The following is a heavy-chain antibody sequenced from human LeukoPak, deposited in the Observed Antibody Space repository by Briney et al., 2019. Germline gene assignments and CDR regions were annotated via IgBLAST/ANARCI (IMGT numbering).Heavy chain of an antibody. J-gene: IGHJ5*02. CDR2: INPNSGGT. CDR1: GYTFTGYY. D-gene: IGHD3-10*01. V-gene: IGHV1-2*02. CDR3: AREGYPMGHNWFDP. Sequence: ASVKVSCKASGYTFTGYYMHWVRQAPGQGLESMGWINPNSGGTNYAQKFQGRVTMTRDTSISTAYMELSRLRSDDTAVYHCAREGYPMGHNWFDPWGQGTLVTVSS.